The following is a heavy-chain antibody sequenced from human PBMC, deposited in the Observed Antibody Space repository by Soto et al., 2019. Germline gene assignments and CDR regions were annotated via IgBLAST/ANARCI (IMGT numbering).Heavy chain of an antibody. CDR2: IYYSGST. Sequence: SSETLSLTCTVSGGSISSGGYYLSWIRQHPGKGLEWIGYIYYSGSTYYNPSLKSRVTISVDTSKNQFSLKLSSVTAADTAVYYCARVAIAAAGYNWFDPWGQGTLVTVSS. V-gene: IGHV4-31*03. D-gene: IGHD6-13*01. CDR1: GGSISSGGYY. J-gene: IGHJ5*02. CDR3: ARVAIAAAGYNWFDP.